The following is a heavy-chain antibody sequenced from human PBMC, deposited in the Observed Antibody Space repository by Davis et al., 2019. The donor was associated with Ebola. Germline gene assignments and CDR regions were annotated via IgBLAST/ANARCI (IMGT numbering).Heavy chain of an antibody. CDR3: VKDSSNIWFDI. Sequence: GESLKISCETSGFIFRNYVMSWVRQAPGKGLEWVSTFGTGGDTYYADSVKGRFAMSRDNSRGTLYLQMNSLRVEDSAIYYCVKDSSNIWFDIWGQGTLVTVSS. J-gene: IGHJ3*02. D-gene: IGHD2/OR15-2a*01. V-gene: IGHV3-23*01. CDR1: GFIFRNYV. CDR2: FGTGGDT.